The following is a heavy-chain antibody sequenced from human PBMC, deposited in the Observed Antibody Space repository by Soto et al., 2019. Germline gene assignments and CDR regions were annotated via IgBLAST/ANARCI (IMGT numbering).Heavy chain of an antibody. D-gene: IGHD6-19*01. V-gene: IGHV3-7*03. CDR1: GFTFSSYW. CDR2: IKQDGSET. J-gene: IGHJ4*02. CDR3: ASGRYTSGWYPDYFDY. Sequence: GGSLRLSCAASGFTFSSYWMSWVRQAPGKGLEWVANIKQDGSETYYVDSLKGRFSISRDNAKNSLYLQMNSLRAEDTAMYYCASGRYTSGWYPDYFDYWGQGTPVTVSS.